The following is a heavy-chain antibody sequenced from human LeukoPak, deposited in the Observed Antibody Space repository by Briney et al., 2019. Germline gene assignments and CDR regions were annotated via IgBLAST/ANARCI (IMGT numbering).Heavy chain of an antibody. V-gene: IGHV3-21*01. CDR2: ISSSSSYI. CDR3: ATNYYDFWSGYTPYDY. CDR1: GFTFTSYS. Sequence: GGSLRLSCAASGFTFTSYSMNWVRQAPGKRMEWVSSISSSSSYIYYADSVKGRFTISRDNAKNSLYLQMNSLRAEDTAVYYCATNYYDFWSGYTPYDYWGQGTLVTVSS. D-gene: IGHD3-3*01. J-gene: IGHJ4*02.